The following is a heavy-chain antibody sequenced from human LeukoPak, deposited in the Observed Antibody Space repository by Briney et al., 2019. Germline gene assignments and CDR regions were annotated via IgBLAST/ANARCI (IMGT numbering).Heavy chain of an antibody. CDR3: AKAGYCTNGVCYEYYYGMDV. V-gene: IGHV3-23*01. J-gene: IGHJ6*02. D-gene: IGHD2-8*01. CDR2: XSGSGGST. Sequence: XVRQAPGKGXXXXXXXSGSGGSTYYADSVKGRFTISRDNSKNTLYLQMNSLRAEDTAVYYCAKAGYCTNGVCYEYYYGMDVWGQGTTVTVSS.